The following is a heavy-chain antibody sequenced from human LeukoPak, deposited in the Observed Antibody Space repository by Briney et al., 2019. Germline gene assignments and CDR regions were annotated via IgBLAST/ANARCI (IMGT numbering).Heavy chain of an antibody. V-gene: IGHV3-21*01. CDR1: GFTFSIYS. CDR3: AGDGCTSTTCYTSWFDP. D-gene: IGHD2-2*01. CDR2: ISTSGDYV. J-gene: IGHJ5*02. Sequence: GGSLRLSCAASGFTFSIYSMNWVRQAPGKGLEWVSFISTSGDYVYYADSGKGRFTISRDNAQNSLYLQMNSLRAEDTGVYYCAGDGCTSTTCYTSWFDPWGQGTLVTVSS.